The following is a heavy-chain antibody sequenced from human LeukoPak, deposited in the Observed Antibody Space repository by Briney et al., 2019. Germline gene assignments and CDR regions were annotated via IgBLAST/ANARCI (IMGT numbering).Heavy chain of an antibody. D-gene: IGHD1-26*01. CDR2: INWNGGST. CDR3: AKGGWELRSAFDY. J-gene: IGHJ4*02. Sequence: GGSLRLSCAASGFTFDDYGMSWVRQAPGKGLEWVSGINWNGGSTGYADSVKGRFTISRDNSKNTLFLQMNSLRAEDTAVYYCAKGGWELRSAFDYWGQGTLVTVSS. CDR1: GFTFDDYG. V-gene: IGHV3-20*04.